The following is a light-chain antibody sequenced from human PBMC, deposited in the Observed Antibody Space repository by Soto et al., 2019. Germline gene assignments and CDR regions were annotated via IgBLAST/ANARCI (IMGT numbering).Light chain of an antibody. CDR3: LVIYTGVWEV. J-gene: IGLJ1*01. CDR1: TGAVTSGHY. CDR2: DTS. Sequence: QAVVTQEPSLTVSPGGTVTLTCGSSTGAVTSGHYPHWFQQKPGQAPRTLIYDTSIKHSWTPARFSGSLLGGKAALTLSGAQHEDEADYYCLVIYTGVWEVFGTGTKVTVL. V-gene: IGLV7-46*01.